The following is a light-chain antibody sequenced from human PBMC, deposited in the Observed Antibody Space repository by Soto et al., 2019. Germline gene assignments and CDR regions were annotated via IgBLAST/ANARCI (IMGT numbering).Light chain of an antibody. J-gene: IGKJ1*01. Sequence: EIVMTQSPATLPVSPGERATLSCRASQSVSSNLAWYQQKPGQAPRLLIYGASTRATGIPARFSGSGSGTEFTLTISSLQSEDLAVYYCQQYNNWPRTFGQGTKVEIK. CDR2: GAS. CDR1: QSVSSN. CDR3: QQYNNWPRT. V-gene: IGKV3-15*01.